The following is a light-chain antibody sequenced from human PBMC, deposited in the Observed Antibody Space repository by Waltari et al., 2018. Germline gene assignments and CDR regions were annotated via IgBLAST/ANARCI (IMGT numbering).Light chain of an antibody. CDR1: QSLNTHH. Sequence: VLTQAPGLVSLSPGERAILSCRARQSLNTHHVARQQHKPGQPPRLLIYATSSRVTGTPDRFSGSGSGTDFTLIISRLEPEDFATYYCHQYGVSPHTFGQGTKLEI. V-gene: IGKV3-20*01. CDR3: HQYGVSPHT. CDR2: ATS. J-gene: IGKJ2*01.